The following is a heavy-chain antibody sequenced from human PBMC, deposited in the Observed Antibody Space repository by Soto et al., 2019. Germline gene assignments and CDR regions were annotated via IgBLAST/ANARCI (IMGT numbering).Heavy chain of an antibody. D-gene: IGHD2-21*02. V-gene: IGHV1-3*05. Sequence: QVQLVQSGAEEKKPGASVKVSCKASGYTFTSYAMHWVRQAPGQRLEWMGWINAGNGNTKYSQKFQGRVTITSDTPASTAYMELSSLRSEDTAGEYCARAWGVVTAPDYWGQGTLVTVSS. J-gene: IGHJ4*02. CDR3: ARAWGVVTAPDY. CDR2: INAGNGNT. CDR1: GYTFTSYA.